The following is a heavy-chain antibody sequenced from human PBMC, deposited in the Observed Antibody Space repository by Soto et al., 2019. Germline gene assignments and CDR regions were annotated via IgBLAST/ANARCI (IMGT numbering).Heavy chain of an antibody. CDR1: GFTFISYG. J-gene: IGHJ4*02. V-gene: IGHV3-30*18. CDR2: ISYDGSNK. Sequence: GGSLRLSCAASGFTFISYGMHWGRQAPGKGLEWVAVISYDGSNKYYADSVKGRFTISRDNSKNTLYLQMNSLRAEDTAVYYCAKDSSGYSSSWSLFDYWGQGTLVTVSS. D-gene: IGHD6-13*01. CDR3: AKDSSGYSSSWSLFDY.